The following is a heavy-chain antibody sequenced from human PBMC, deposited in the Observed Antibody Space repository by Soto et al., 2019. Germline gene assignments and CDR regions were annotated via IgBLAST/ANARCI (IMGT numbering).Heavy chain of an antibody. CDR3: ARDSGIAVAGTGSYLGFDP. J-gene: IGHJ5*02. CDR1: DGSISSGGYY. V-gene: IGHV4-30-4*08. D-gene: IGHD6-19*01. CDR2: IYYSGST. Sequence: PSETLSLTCTVSDGSISSGGYYWSWIRQFPGKGLEWIGYIYYSGSTYYNPSLKSRVTISVDTSKNQFSLKLSSVTAADTAVYYCARDSGIAVAGTGSYLGFDPWGQGTLVTVSS.